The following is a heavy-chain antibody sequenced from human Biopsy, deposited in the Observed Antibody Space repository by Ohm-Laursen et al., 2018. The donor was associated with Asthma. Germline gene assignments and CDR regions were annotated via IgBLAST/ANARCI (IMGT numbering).Heavy chain of an antibody. D-gene: IGHD1-1*01. Sequence: ASVKVSCNVSGYTFISYAIHWVRQAPGQGLEWMGWMNPRSGNTGFAQKFQGRLSMTRNTSLNTAYMEVRSLKPDDTAVYYCARATRTGITDRLDPWGQGTLVSV. CDR2: MNPRSGNT. CDR1: GYTFISYA. V-gene: IGHV1-8*02. CDR3: ARATRTGITDRLDP. J-gene: IGHJ5*02.